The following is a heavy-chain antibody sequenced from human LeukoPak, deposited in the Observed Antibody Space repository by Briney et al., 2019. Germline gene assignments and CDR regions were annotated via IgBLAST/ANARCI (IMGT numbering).Heavy chain of an antibody. Sequence: SETLSLTCTVSGGSITTSGYFWGRVRQSPGKGLEWMGSIQYNGILHHNPTLKSRVTISRDTSKNQFSLELSSVTAADTAMYYCVRDTGQWLCDYWGQGILVTVST. CDR2: IQYNGIL. J-gene: IGHJ4*02. CDR1: GGSITTSGYF. V-gene: IGHV4-39*07. CDR3: VRDTGQWLCDY. D-gene: IGHD6-19*01.